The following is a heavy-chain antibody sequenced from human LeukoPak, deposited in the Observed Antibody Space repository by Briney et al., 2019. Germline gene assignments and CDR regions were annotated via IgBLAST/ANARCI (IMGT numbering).Heavy chain of an antibody. J-gene: IGHJ3*02. Sequence: GGSLRLSCAASGFTFSSYAMSWVRQAPGKGLEWVSSISSSSSYIYYADSVKGRFTISRNNAKNSLYLQMNSLRAEDTAVYYCARVVAIQSRAFDIWGQGTVVTVSS. V-gene: IGHV3-21*01. CDR3: ARVVAIQSRAFDI. CDR2: ISSSSSYI. CDR1: GFTFSSYA.